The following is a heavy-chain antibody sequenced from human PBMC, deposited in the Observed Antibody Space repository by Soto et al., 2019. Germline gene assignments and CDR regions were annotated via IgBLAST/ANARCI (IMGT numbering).Heavy chain of an antibody. V-gene: IGHV3-13*01. J-gene: IGHJ6*02. CDR3: AREETQGDYGDYYYYGMDV. CDR1: GFTFSSYD. CDR2: IGTGGDT. D-gene: IGHD4-17*01. Sequence: GGSLRLSCAASGFTFSSYDMHWVRQATGKGLEWVSAIGTGGDTYYPGSVKGRFTISRENAKNSLYLQMNSLRAEDTAVYYCAREETQGDYGDYYYYGMDVWGQGTTVTVS.